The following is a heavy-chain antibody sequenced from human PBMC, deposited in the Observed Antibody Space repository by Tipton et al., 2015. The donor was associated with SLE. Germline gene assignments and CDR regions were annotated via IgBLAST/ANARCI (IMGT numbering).Heavy chain of an antibody. D-gene: IGHD5/OR15-5a*01. V-gene: IGHV6-1*01. J-gene: IGHJ1*01. CDR3: ARSVYFAEYLQP. CDR2: TYYRSKWLS. CDR1: GDSVSGNTAA. Sequence: GLVKPSQTLSLTCAISGDSVSGNTAAWNWIRLSPSRGLEWLGRTYYRSKWLSDYAPSVKSRIIISPDTSKNQFSLQLNYVTPEDTAVYYCARSVYFAEYLQPSGQGSLVSFSS.